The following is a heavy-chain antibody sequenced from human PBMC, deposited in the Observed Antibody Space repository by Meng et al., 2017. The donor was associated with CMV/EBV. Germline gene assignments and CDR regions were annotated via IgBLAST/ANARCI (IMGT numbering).Heavy chain of an antibody. D-gene: IGHD1-7*01. CDR3: ARGWNYVDQRVFDY. Sequence: GGSLRLSCAASGFTFSSYSMNWVRQAPGKGLEWVSSISSSSSYIYYADSVKGRFTISRDNAKNSLYLQMNSLRAEDTAVYYCARGWNYVDQRVFDYWGQGTLVTVSS. V-gene: IGHV3-21*01. CDR1: GFTFSSYS. J-gene: IGHJ4*02. CDR2: ISSSSSYI.